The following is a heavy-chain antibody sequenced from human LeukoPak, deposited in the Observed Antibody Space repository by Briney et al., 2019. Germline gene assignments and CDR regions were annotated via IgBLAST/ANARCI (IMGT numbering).Heavy chain of an antibody. V-gene: IGHV1-69*04. J-gene: IGHJ4*02. Sequence: GASVTVSCKASGGTFSSYAISWVRQAPGQGLEWMGRIIPILGIANYAQKFQGRVTITADKSTSTAYMELSSLRSEDTAVYYCAREVPGPYRGIDYWGQGTLVTVSS. D-gene: IGHD3-16*01. CDR2: IIPILGIA. CDR1: GGTFSSYA. CDR3: AREVPGPYRGIDY.